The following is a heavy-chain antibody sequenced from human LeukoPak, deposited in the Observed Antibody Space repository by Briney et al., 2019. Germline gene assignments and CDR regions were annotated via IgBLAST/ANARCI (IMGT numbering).Heavy chain of an antibody. Sequence: PGGSLRLSCAASGFTFSDYTMNWVRQAPGKGLEWVSSISGGSRSIYYVDSVKDRFAISRDNAKNSLYLQVNSLRAEDTAIYYCARDYFYCGGDCFVDYWGQGTLVTVSS. CDR3: ARDYFYCGGDCFVDY. CDR1: GFTFSDYT. J-gene: IGHJ4*02. D-gene: IGHD2-21*02. CDR2: ISGGSRSI. V-gene: IGHV3-21*04.